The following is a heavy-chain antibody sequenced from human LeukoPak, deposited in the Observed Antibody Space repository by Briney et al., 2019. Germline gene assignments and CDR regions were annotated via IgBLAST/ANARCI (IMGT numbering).Heavy chain of an antibody. V-gene: IGHV3-21*01. Sequence: GGSLRLSCAASGFTFSNYSMNWVRQAPGKGLEWVSSISTRSSYIYHADSVKGRFTISRDNAKNSLFLQMNSLRAEDTAVYYCARDMYSGSFVDYWGQGTLVTVSS. J-gene: IGHJ4*02. CDR1: GFTFSNYS. CDR2: ISTRSSYI. CDR3: ARDMYSGSFVDY. D-gene: IGHD1-26*01.